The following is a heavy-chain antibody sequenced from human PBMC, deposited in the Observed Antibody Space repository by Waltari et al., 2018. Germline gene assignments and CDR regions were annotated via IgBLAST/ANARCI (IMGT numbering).Heavy chain of an antibody. V-gene: IGHV1-69*06. CDR2: DTHILGKG. Sequence: QVQLVQSGAEVKKPGSSVKVSGKASGGTFSSYAISWGRQAPGQGLGGMGGDTHILGKGNAEQKVRGGVTIPADKSPSTAYMELSSLRSEDTAVYYCAGCGTVTLSMDYYGMDVWGQGTTVTVSS. CDR3: AGCGTVTLSMDYYGMDV. D-gene: IGHD4-4*01. CDR1: GGTFSSYA. J-gene: IGHJ6*02.